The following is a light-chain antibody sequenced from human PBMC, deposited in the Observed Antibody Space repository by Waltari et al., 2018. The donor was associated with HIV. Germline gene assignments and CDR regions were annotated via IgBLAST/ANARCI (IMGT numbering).Light chain of an antibody. CDR3: YSRDASGSHGV. V-gene: IGLV3-19*01. CDR2: RKD. J-gene: IGLJ1*01. CDR1: RHRSYY. Sequence: SSELTQDPAVSVALGQTVRITCHGDRHRSYYASWYQQKPGQAPKLVNFRKDSRPSVIPDRCSASSSQNSATLTITGSQAEDEADYYCYSRDASGSHGVCGPVTKVTIL.